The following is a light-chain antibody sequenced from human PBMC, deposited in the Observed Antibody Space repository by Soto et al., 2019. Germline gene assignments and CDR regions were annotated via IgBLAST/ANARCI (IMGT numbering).Light chain of an antibody. CDR2: EAS. J-gene: IGKJ1*01. CDR1: QNINNW. CDR3: QQYSGPWT. Sequence: DIQMTQSPSTLSASVGDRVTINCRASQNINNWLAWYQQKPGKAPKLLIYEASNLEGGVPSRFSGSGSGTDVTLTISSLQHDDFATYFCQQYSGPWTFGQGTKVDIK. V-gene: IGKV1-5*03.